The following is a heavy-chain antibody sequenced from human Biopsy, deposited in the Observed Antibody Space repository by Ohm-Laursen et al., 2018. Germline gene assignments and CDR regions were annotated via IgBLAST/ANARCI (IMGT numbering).Heavy chain of an antibody. J-gene: IGHJ4*02. D-gene: IGHD2-15*01. V-gene: IGHV3-23*01. CDR3: AKDHCSGGTCYSDGPVFDF. CDR2: ISGSGSTT. CDR1: GFTFSSYV. Sequence: SLRLSCTASGFTFSSYVMSGVRQAPGKGLEWVSTISGSGSTTYYADSVKGRFTISRDNSKNTLYLQMSSLRAEDTAVYYCAKDHCSGGTCYSDGPVFDFWGQGTLVTVSS.